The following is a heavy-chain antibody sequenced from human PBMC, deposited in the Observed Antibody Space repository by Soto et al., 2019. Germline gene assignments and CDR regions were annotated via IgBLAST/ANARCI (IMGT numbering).Heavy chain of an antibody. J-gene: IGHJ6*02. CDR2: IDNNGGT. V-gene: IGHV4-59*08. CDR3: VRQGFGALHGLVDV. Sequence: QVQLQESGPGLVKPSETLSLTCTVSGDSVSSYKWSWIRQTPGKGLEWIGYIDNNGGTSYNPSLMIRVTMSVDTSTKQFSLRLNSVTAADTAVYYGVRQGFGALHGLVDVWGQGTTVIVSS. CDR1: GDSVSSYK. D-gene: IGHD3-10*01.